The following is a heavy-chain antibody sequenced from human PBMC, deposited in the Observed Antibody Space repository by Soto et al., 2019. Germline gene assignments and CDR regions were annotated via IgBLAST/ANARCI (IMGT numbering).Heavy chain of an antibody. CDR3: ARASITMVRGVIADY. Sequence: ASVKVSCKASGYTFTGYYMHWVRQAPGQGLEWMGWINPNSGGTNYAQKFQGRVTMTRDTSISTAYMELSSVTAADTAVYYCARASITMVRGVIADYWGQGTLVTVSS. CDR1: GYTFTGYY. CDR2: INPNSGGT. J-gene: IGHJ4*02. V-gene: IGHV1-2*02. D-gene: IGHD3-10*01.